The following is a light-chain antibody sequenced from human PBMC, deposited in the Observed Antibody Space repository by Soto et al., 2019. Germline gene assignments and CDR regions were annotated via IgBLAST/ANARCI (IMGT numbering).Light chain of an antibody. CDR2: DAS. V-gene: IGKV3-20*01. CDR3: QQYGRSPT. Sequence: IVLTQSPDTLSLSPGERATLSRRASQSVSSNYLAWYQQKLGQAPRLLIYDASRRATGIPDRFSGSGSGTDFTLTISRLEPEDFVVYYCQQYGRSPTFGQGTKVDIK. J-gene: IGKJ1*01. CDR1: QSVSSNY.